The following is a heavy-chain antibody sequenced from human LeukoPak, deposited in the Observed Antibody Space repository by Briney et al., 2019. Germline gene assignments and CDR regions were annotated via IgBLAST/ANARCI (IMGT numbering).Heavy chain of an antibody. Sequence: PGGSLRLSCAASGFTVSSNYMSWVRQATGEGLEWVTVIYSGGSTSYADSVKGRFTISRDNSKITLYLQMNSLRDEDTAVYYCARYPSYGLCFDYWGQGTLVTVSS. J-gene: IGHJ4*02. D-gene: IGHD4-17*01. CDR3: ARYPSYGLCFDY. V-gene: IGHV3-66*01. CDR1: GFTVSSNY. CDR2: IYSGGST.